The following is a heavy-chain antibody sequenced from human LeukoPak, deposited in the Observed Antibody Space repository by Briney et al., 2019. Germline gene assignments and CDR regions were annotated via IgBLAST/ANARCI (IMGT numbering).Heavy chain of an antibody. J-gene: IGHJ5*02. CDR1: GYTFTGYY. Sequence: ASVKVSCKASGYTFTGYYMHWVRQAPGQGLEWMGWINPNSGGTNYAQKFQGRVTMTRDTSISTAYMELSRPRSDDTAVYYCARGRYDFWSGHKFDPWGQGTLVTVSS. V-gene: IGHV1-2*02. CDR2: INPNSGGT. CDR3: ARGRYDFWSGHKFDP. D-gene: IGHD3-3*01.